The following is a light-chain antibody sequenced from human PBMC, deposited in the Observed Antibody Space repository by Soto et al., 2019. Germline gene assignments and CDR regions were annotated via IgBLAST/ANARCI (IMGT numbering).Light chain of an antibody. Sequence: VMTQSPLSLSVTPGEPASISCRSSQSLLHSNGYNYLDWYLQKPGQSPQLLIYLGSFRAAGVPDRFSGSGSGTDFTLKISRVEAADVGVYYCMQALQTPSFGGGTKVEI. CDR1: QSLLHSNGYNY. CDR2: LGS. V-gene: IGKV2-28*01. CDR3: MQALQTPS. J-gene: IGKJ4*01.